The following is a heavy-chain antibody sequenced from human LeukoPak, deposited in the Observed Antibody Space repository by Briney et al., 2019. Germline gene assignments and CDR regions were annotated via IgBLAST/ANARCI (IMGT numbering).Heavy chain of an antibody. J-gene: IGHJ4*02. CDR1: GYTFTSYD. Sequence: GASVKVSCKASGYTFTSYDINWVRQATGQGLEWMGWMNPNSGITGYAQKFQGRVTMTRNTSISTAYMELSSLRSEDTAVYYCARPQPDYGGNSDWGQGTLVTVSS. D-gene: IGHD4-23*01. CDR2: MNPNSGIT. CDR3: ARPQPDYGGNSD. V-gene: IGHV1-8*01.